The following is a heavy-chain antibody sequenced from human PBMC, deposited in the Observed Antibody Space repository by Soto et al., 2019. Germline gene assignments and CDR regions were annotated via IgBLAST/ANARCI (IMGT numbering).Heavy chain of an antibody. CDR2: ISDSGVNT. J-gene: IGHJ4*02. D-gene: IGHD3-16*01. CDR1: GFLSSNYA. CDR3: IKEARGHSYARL. Sequence: EVQLLESGGDLVHPGESLRLSCAASGFLSSNYAMGWVRQAPGTGLEWVSGISDSGVNTYYAASVKGRFTISGDNSKNALYLEMKSLRAGDTAVYYCIKEARGHSYARLWGRGTPVTVSS. V-gene: IGHV3-23*01.